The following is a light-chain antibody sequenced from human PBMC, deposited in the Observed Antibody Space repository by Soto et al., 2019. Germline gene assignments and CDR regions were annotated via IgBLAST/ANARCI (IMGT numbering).Light chain of an antibody. J-gene: IGLJ1*01. CDR2: EVV. CDR1: KNHIGVYAF. CDR3: KSYAGSNTYV. Sequence: LTLPHPASAPPGQSFTLSCTGTKNHIGVYAFVSWYQHHPGKAPRLIIYEVVRRPAGVPGRFSGSKSGNTASLTGSGLQAADEADYFCKSYAGSNTYVFGSGTKVTVL. V-gene: IGLV2-8*01.